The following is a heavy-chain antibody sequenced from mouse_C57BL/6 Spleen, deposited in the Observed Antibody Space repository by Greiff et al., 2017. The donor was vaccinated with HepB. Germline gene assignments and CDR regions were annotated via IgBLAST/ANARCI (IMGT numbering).Heavy chain of an antibody. Sequence: VQLQQSGAELVRPGASVTLSCKASGYTFTDYEMHWVKQTPVHGLEWIGAIDPETGGTAYNQKFKGKAILTAEKSSSTAYMVLRSLTSEDSAVYYCTRATMVYYFDCWGQGATLTVSS. CDR2: IDPETGGT. J-gene: IGHJ2*01. V-gene: IGHV1-15*01. CDR1: GYTFTDYE. CDR3: TRATMVYYFDC. D-gene: IGHD2-13*01.